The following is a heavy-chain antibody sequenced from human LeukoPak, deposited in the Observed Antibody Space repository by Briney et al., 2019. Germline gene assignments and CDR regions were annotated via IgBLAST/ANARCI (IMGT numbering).Heavy chain of an antibody. CDR3: TSPVLRYFDWLFSDAFDI. J-gene: IGHJ3*02. D-gene: IGHD3-9*01. CDR1: GFTFSGSA. CDR2: IRSKANSYAT. V-gene: IGHV3-73*01. Sequence: GGSLRLSCAASGFTFSGSARHWVRQASGKGLEWVGRIRSKANSYATAYAAWVKGRFTISRDDSKNTAYLQMNSLKTEDTAVYYCTSPVLRYFDWLFSDAFDIWGQGRMVTVSS.